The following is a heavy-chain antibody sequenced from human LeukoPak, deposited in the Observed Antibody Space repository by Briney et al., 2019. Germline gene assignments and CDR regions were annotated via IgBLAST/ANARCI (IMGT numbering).Heavy chain of an antibody. CDR1: GGSFSGYY. Sequence: PSETLSLTCAVYGGSFSGYYWSWIRQLPGKGLEWIGEINRSGSTNYNPSLKSRVTISVDTSKNQFSLKLSSVTAADTAVYYCARSYDFWRKYNNWFDPWGQGTLVTVSS. V-gene: IGHV4-34*01. J-gene: IGHJ5*02. CDR2: INRSGST. CDR3: ARSYDFWRKYNNWFDP. D-gene: IGHD3-3*01.